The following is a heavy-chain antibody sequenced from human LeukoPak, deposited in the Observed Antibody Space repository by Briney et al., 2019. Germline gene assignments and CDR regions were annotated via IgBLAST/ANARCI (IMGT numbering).Heavy chain of an antibody. V-gene: IGHV3-21*01. CDR2: ISSSSSYI. Sequence: PGGSLRLSCAASGFTFSSYSMNWVRQAPGKGLEWVSSISSSSSYIYYADSVKGRFTISRDNAKNSLYLQMNSLRAEDTAVYYCARHSNYYYDSSGYLRYWGQGTLVTVSS. CDR3: ARHSNYYYDSSGYLRY. J-gene: IGHJ4*02. D-gene: IGHD3-22*01. CDR1: GFTFSSYS.